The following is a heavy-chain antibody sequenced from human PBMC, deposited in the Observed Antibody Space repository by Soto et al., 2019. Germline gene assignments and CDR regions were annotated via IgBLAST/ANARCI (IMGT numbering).Heavy chain of an antibody. J-gene: IGHJ4*02. CDR2: ISAYNGHT. Sequence: QVQLVQSGIEVKKPGASVKVSCKAMGYTFTNYGLSWVRQAPGEGLEWLGWISAYNGHTKYSHKVQDRVTLTTEKFASTSYLKLRSLRSDGTAVCYRMSGDGGYFDHCGQGTLVIVSS. CDR1: GYTFTNYG. D-gene: IGHD3-16*01. CDR3: MSGDGGYFDH. V-gene: IGHV1-18*01.